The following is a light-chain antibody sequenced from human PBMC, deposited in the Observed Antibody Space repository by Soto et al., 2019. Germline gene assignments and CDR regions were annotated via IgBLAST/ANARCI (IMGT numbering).Light chain of an antibody. CDR3: QQYNDNRT. V-gene: IGKV1-5*03. CDR1: QSISSW. CDR2: KAS. Sequence: DIQMTQSPSTLSASVGDRVTITCRASQSISSWLAWYQQKPGKAPKLLIYKASTLQSGVPSRFSGSGSGTEFTLAISSLQPDDFATYYCQQYNDNRTFGQGTKV. J-gene: IGKJ1*01.